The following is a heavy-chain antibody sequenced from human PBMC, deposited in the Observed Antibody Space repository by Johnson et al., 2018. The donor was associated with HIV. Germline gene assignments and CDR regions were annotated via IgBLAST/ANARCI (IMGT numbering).Heavy chain of an antibody. D-gene: IGHD5-24*01. CDR1: GFTFDDYA. V-gene: IGHV3-66*02. CDR2: IYSGGST. Sequence: VQLVESGGGLVHPGRSLRLSCAASGFTFDDYAMHWVRQAPGKGLEWVSVIYSGGSTYYADSVKGRFTISRDNSKNTLYLQMNSLRAEDTAVYYCARDGWGSRGWDDAFDIWGQGTMVTVSS. CDR3: ARDGWGSRGWDDAFDI. J-gene: IGHJ3*02.